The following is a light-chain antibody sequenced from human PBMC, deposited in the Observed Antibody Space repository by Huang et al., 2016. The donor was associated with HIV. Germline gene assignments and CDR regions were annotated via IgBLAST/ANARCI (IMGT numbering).Light chain of an antibody. Sequence: EIVLTQSPATLSLSPGERATLSCRASQSVISYLAWYQQKPGQAPRLLIHDASNRATGIPARFSGSGSGTDFTLTISSLEPEDFAVYYCQQRSNWPRMYTFGQGTKLEIK. J-gene: IGKJ2*01. CDR1: QSVISY. V-gene: IGKV3-11*01. CDR2: DAS. CDR3: QQRSNWPRMYT.